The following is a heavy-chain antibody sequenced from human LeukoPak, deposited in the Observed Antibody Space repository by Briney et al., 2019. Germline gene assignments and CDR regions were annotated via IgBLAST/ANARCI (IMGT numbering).Heavy chain of an antibody. Sequence: GRSLRLSCAASGFTFSSYGMHWVRQAPGKGLEWVAVISYDGSNKYYADSVKGRFTISRDNSKNTLYLQMNSLRAEDTAVYYCARVGQKLIVFGAFDIWGQGTMVTVSS. CDR3: ARVGQKLIVFGAFDI. CDR1: GFTFSSYG. D-gene: IGHD3-10*02. CDR2: ISYDGSNK. J-gene: IGHJ3*02. V-gene: IGHV3-30*03.